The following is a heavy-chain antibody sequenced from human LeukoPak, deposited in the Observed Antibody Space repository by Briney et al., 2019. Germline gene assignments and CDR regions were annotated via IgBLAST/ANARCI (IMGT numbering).Heavy chain of an antibody. CDR3: ASSLGYCSSTSCSFDY. V-gene: IGHV4-31*03. Sequence: PSETLSLTCTASGGSISSGGYYWSWIRQHPGKGLEWIGYIYYSGSTYYNPSLKSRVTISVDTSKNQFSLKLTSVTAADTAVYYCASSLGYCSSTSCSFDYWGQGTLVTVSS. D-gene: IGHD2-2*01. J-gene: IGHJ4*02. CDR1: GGSISSGGYY. CDR2: IYYSGST.